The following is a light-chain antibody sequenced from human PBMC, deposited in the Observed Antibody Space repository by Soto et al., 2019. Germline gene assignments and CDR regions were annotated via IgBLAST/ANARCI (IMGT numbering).Light chain of an antibody. J-gene: IGKJ4*01. CDR3: QQYTSFSLT. CDR1: HSISSW. Sequence: IQITQSPSTLSPPAGDRVPITFRASHSISSWLAWYQQKPGKAPKLLIYKTSNLQSGVPSRFSGSGSGTEFSLTISRLEPDDFAVYYCQQYTSFSLTFEGGTKVDIK. CDR2: KTS. V-gene: IGKV1-5*03.